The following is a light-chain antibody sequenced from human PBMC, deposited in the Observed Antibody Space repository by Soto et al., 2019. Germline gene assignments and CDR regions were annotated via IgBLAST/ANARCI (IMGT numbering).Light chain of an antibody. J-gene: IGKJ1*01. Sequence: DIQMTQSPSTLSASVGDRVTITCRASQSISSGLAWYQQKPGKAPKPLIYKASSLESGVPSRFSDSGSGTEFTLTISSMQPDDFATYYCQQYNSYPCTFRQGTKVEI. CDR1: QSISSG. V-gene: IGKV1-5*03. CDR3: QQYNSYPCT. CDR2: KAS.